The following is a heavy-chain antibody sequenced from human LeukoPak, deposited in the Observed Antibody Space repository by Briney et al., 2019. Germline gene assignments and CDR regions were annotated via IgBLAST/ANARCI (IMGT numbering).Heavy chain of an antibody. V-gene: IGHV3-23*01. Sequence: GGSLRLSCAASGFTFSSYGMSWVRQAPGKGLEWVSAISGSGGSTYYADSVKGRFTISRDNSKNTLYLQMNSLRAEDTAVYYCARGSWIQLWLGRYWGQGTPVTVSS. J-gene: IGHJ4*02. CDR3: ARGSWIQLWLGRY. CDR1: GFTFSSYG. D-gene: IGHD5-18*01. CDR2: ISGSGGST.